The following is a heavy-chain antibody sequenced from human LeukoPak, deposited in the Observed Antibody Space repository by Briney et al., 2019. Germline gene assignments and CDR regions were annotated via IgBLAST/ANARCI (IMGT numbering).Heavy chain of an antibody. V-gene: IGHV3-7*01. CDR1: GFTFRNYW. J-gene: IGHJ5*02. D-gene: IGHD1-26*01. Sequence: GGSLRLSCEVSGFTFRNYWMTWVRQAPGKGLEWVANIKQDGSEKYYVDSVKGRFTISRDNAKNSLYLQMNSLRAEDTAVYYCARGISWELLIDWFDPWGQGTLVTVSS. CDR2: IKQDGSEK. CDR3: ARGISWELLIDWFDP.